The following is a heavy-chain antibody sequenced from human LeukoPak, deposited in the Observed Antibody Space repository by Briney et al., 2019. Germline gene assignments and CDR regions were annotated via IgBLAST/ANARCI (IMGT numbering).Heavy chain of an antibody. J-gene: IGHJ6*02. CDR1: GGSISSYY. CDR2: IYYSGST. CDR3: ARVSRGGYYYYGMDV. D-gene: IGHD2-15*01. Sequence: SETLSLTCTVSGGSISSYYWSWIRQPPGKGLEWIGYIYYSGSTNYNPSLKSRVTISVDTSKNQFSLKLSSVTAADTAVYYCARVSRGGYYYYGMDVWGQGTTVTVSS. V-gene: IGHV4-59*01.